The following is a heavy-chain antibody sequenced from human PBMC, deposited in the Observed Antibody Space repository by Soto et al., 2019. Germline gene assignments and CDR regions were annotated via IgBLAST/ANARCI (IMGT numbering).Heavy chain of an antibody. CDR2: IYYSGST. V-gene: IGHV4-31*03. CDR3: ARDPTP. CDR1: GGSISSGGYY. Sequence: QVQLQESGPGLVKPSQTLSLTCTVSGGSISSGGYYWSWIRQHPGKGLEWIGYIYYSGSTYYNPPLKRRRTLSVDTSKNQFPPQLSSVTAADTAVYYCARDPTPWGQGTLVTVSS. J-gene: IGHJ5*02.